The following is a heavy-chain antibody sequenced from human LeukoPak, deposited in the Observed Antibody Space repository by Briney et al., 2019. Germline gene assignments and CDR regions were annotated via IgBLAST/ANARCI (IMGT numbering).Heavy chain of an antibody. CDR2: IYYSGNT. CDR3: ARGRDSRRPFDY. V-gene: IGHV4-38-2*02. Sequence: PSETLSLTCTVSGYSISSGYFWGWIRQPPGKGLEWIGSIYYSGNTYYNPSLKSRVTISVDTSKNQFSLKLSSVTAADTAVYYCARGRDSRRPFDYWGQGTLVTVSS. J-gene: IGHJ4*02. CDR1: GYSISSGYF. D-gene: IGHD4-11*01.